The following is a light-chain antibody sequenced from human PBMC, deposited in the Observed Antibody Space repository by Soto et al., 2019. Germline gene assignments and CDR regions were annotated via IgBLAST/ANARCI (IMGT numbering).Light chain of an antibody. J-gene: IGKJ4*01. CDR2: DTS. Sequence: DIPMTQSPSSLSASVGDRVTITCRASQSIATNLNWYQQKPGKAPKLLIYDTSTLQSGVPSTFSGSGSGTDFTLTINSLQPEDFASYYCQQSHSFPFSFGGGTKVDIK. CDR3: QQSHSFPFS. CDR1: QSIATN. V-gene: IGKV1-39*01.